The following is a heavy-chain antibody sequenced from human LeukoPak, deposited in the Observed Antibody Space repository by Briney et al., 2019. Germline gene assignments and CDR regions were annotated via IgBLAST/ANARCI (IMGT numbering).Heavy chain of an antibody. D-gene: IGHD3-10*01. CDR2: ISGSGGST. V-gene: IGHV3-23*01. CDR1: GFTFSSYA. J-gene: IGHJ4*02. Sequence: PGGSLRLSCAASGFTFSSYAVSWVRQAPGKGLEWVSAISGSGGSTYYADSVKGRFTISRDNSKNTLYLQMNSLRAEDTAVYYCAKGSEYYYGSGSHDYWGQGTLVTVSS. CDR3: AKGSEYYYGSGSHDY.